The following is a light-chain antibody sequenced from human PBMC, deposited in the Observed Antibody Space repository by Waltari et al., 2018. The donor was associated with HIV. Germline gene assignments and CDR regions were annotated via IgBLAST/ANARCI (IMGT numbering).Light chain of an antibody. CDR1: SSDVGGYNY. Sequence: QSALTQPASVSGSPGQSITISCTGTSSDVGGYNYVSWYQQHPGKAPQLMIYDVSKRPSGVSKRFSGSKSGNTASLTISGLQAEDEADYYCCSYAGSSTYVFGTGTKVTVL. CDR3: CSYAGSSTYV. V-gene: IGLV2-23*02. J-gene: IGLJ1*01. CDR2: DVS.